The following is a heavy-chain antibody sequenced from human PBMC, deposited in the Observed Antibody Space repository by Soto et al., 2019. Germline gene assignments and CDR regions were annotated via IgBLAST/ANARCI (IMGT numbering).Heavy chain of an antibody. J-gene: IGHJ5*02. V-gene: IGHV4-30-4*01. CDR2: IYYSGST. CDR1: GGSISSGDYY. CDR3: AREEGRRYYGSGSYPHWFDP. D-gene: IGHD3-10*01. Sequence: QVQLQESGPGLVKPSQTLSLTCTVSGGSISSGDYYWSWIRQPPGKGLEWIGYIYYSGSTYYNPSLKGRVTISVDTSKNQFSLKLSSVTAADTAVYYCAREEGRRYYGSGSYPHWFDPWGQGTLVTVSS.